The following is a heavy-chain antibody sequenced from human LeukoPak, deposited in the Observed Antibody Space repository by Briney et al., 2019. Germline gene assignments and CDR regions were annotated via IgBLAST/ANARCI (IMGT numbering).Heavy chain of an antibody. CDR1: GFTFSGHS. CDR3: ARDHIHYYDKRGYFDY. J-gene: IGHJ4*02. Sequence: PGGSLRLSCAATGFTFSGHSMGWVRQAPGRGLEWVSHITSGGTVYYADSVKGRFTISRDNAKNSVYLQMSGLRAEDTAVYYCARDHIHYYDKRGYFDYWGQGTLVTVSS. V-gene: IGHV3-48*01. CDR2: ITSGGTV. D-gene: IGHD3-22*01.